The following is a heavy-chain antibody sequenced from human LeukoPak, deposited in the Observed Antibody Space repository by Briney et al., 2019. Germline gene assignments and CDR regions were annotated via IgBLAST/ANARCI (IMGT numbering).Heavy chain of an antibody. Sequence: GGSLRLSCAASGFTFSDYYMSWIRQAPGKGLEWVSYISSSGSTIYYADSVKGRFTISRDNAKNSLYLQMNSLRAEDTVVYYCARVPVTYYYDSSGSAPDYWGQGTLVTVSS. V-gene: IGHV3-11*01. D-gene: IGHD3-22*01. J-gene: IGHJ4*02. CDR2: ISSSGSTI. CDR1: GFTFSDYY. CDR3: ARVPVTYYYDSSGSAPDY.